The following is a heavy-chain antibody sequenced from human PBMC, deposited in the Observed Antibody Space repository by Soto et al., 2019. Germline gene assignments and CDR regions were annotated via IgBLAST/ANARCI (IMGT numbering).Heavy chain of an antibody. V-gene: IGHV1-24*01. J-gene: IGHJ3*02. CDR3: ETDSYYDILTGYRAPHDAFDI. D-gene: IGHD3-9*01. CDR2: FDPEDGET. Sequence: ASVKVSCKVSGYTLTELSMHWVRQAPGKGLEWMGGFDPEDGETIYAQKFQGRVTMTEDTSTDTAYMELSSLRSEDTAVYYCETDSYYDILTGYRAPHDAFDIWDQGTMVTVSS. CDR1: GYTLTELS.